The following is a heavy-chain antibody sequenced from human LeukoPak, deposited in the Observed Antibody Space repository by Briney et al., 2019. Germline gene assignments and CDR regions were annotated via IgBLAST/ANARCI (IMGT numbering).Heavy chain of an antibody. D-gene: IGHD3-10*01. CDR2: INPNSGGT. CDR1: GDTFTGYY. Sequence: ASVKVSCKASGDTFTGYYMHWVRQAPGQGLEWIGRINPNSGGTNYAQKFQGRVTMTRDTSISTAYMELSRLRSDDTAVYYCARPYGSGSYYSDYWGQGTLVTVSS. CDR3: ARPYGSGSYYSDY. J-gene: IGHJ4*02. V-gene: IGHV1-2*06.